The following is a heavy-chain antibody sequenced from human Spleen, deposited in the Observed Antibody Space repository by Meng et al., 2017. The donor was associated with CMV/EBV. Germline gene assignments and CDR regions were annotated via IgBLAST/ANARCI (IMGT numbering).Heavy chain of an antibody. CDR3: ARDPAFSSFDY. V-gene: IGHV3-47*02. J-gene: IGHJ4*02. CDR1: GFAFSSYA. D-gene: IGHD3-3*02. Sequence: GESLKISCAASGFAFSSYALHWVRRAPGKGLEWVSAIGTGGDTYYADSVMGRFTISRDNAQASLYLQMNSLRPEDTAVYYCARDPAFSSFDYWGQGTLVTVSS. CDR2: IGTGGDT.